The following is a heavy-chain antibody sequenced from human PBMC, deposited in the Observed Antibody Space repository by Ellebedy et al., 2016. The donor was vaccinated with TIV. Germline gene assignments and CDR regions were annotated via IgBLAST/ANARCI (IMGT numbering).Heavy chain of an antibody. CDR3: TREAIDTYYFDT. CDR2: VSYSGNT. CDR1: GGSISSYY. V-gene: IGHV4-59*01. D-gene: IGHD2/OR15-2a*01. J-gene: IGHJ4*02. Sequence: MPSETLSLTCTVSGGSISSYYWSWILHPPEPGLEWIGYVSYSGNTNYNPSLTRRVTISVDTSKNQFSLNLPSVTAADTAVYFCTREAIDTYYFDTWGRGTLVTGSS.